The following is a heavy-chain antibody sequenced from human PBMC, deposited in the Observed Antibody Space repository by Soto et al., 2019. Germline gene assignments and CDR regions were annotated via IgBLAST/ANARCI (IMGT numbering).Heavy chain of an antibody. CDR1: GGSFSGYY. Sequence: QVQLQQWGAGLLKPSETLSLTCAGYGGSFSGYYWSWIRQPPGKGLEWIGEINHSGSTNYNPSLKSRVTISVDTSKNQFSLKLSSVTAADTAVYYCASRSGSSGYYYSNWFDPWGQGTLVTVSS. D-gene: IGHD3-22*01. CDR3: ASRSGSSGYYYSNWFDP. CDR2: INHSGST. J-gene: IGHJ5*02. V-gene: IGHV4-34*01.